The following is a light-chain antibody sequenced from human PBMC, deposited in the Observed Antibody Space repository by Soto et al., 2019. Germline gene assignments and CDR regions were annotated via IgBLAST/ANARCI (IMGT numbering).Light chain of an antibody. CDR3: QQYYTTPLT. CDR1: QSVLYSSNNKNY. Sequence: DIVMTQSPDSLAVSLGERATIKCQSSQSVLYSSNNKNYLGWYQQEPGQPPKLLIYWASTRESGVPDRFSGSGSGTDFTLTISSLQAEDVALYYCQQYYTTPLTFGGGTKVEIK. CDR2: WAS. V-gene: IGKV4-1*01. J-gene: IGKJ4*01.